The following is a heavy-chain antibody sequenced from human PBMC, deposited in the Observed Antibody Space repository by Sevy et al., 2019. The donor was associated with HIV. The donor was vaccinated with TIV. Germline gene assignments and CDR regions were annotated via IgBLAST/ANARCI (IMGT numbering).Heavy chain of an antibody. CDR3: AKPRRGGSYWTFDS. V-gene: IGHV3-30*18. J-gene: IGHJ4*02. Sequence: GGSLRLSCAASGFTFSSYGMHWVRQAPGKGLDWVAVTSYDGSNKYYADSVKGRFTISRDNSKNTVHLQMNSLRDEDTAVYYCAKPRRGGSYWTFDSWGQGTLVTVSS. D-gene: IGHD1-26*01. CDR2: TSYDGSNK. CDR1: GFTFSSYG.